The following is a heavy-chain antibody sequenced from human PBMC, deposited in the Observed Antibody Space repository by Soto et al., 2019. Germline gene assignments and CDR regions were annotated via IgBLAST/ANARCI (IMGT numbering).Heavy chain of an antibody. CDR1: GFTVSSNY. V-gene: IGHV3-53*01. CDR2: IYSGGST. J-gene: IGHJ4*02. Sequence: EVQLVESGGGLIQPGGSLRLSCAASGFTVSSNYMSWVRQAPGKGLEWVSVIYSGGSTYYADSVKGRFTISRDNSKNTLYLQMNSLRAEETAVYYCGVAAARQKQGWFDYWGQGTLVTVSS. D-gene: IGHD6-13*01. CDR3: GVAAARQKQGWFDY.